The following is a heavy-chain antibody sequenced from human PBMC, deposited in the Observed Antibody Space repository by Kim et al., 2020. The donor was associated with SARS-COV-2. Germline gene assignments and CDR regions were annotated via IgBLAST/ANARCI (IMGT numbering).Heavy chain of an antibody. D-gene: IGHD2-2*01. CDR2: ISSNGADP. CDR1: GFIFSTYA. V-gene: IGHV3-64*02. Sequence: GGSLRLSCAASGFIFSTYAMHWVRQAPGKGPEYVSAISSNGADPYYADSVKGRLTISRDNFKNMLYLQMGSLRAEDMAVYYCAREGRHCSGTACYLFDYWGQGTLVTVSS. CDR3: AREGRHCSGTACYLFDY. J-gene: IGHJ4*02.